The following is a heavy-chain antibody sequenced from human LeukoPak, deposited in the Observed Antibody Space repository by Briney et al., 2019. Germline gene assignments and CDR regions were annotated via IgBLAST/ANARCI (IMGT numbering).Heavy chain of an antibody. CDR1: GFTFSSYA. CDR2: INKSGGST. J-gene: IGHJ4*02. V-gene: IGHV3-23*01. Sequence: GGSLRLSCAASGFTFSSYAMTWVRQAPGKGLEWVSVINKSGGSTYYADSVKGRFTISRDNSKNTLYLQMNSLRAEDTAVCYCAKDRWGSGGSGGGDYWGQGTLVTVSS. CDR3: AKDRWGSGGSGGGDY. D-gene: IGHD2-15*01.